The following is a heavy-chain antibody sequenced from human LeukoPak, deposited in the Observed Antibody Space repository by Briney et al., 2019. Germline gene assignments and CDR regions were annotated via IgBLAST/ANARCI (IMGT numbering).Heavy chain of an antibody. CDR2: ISAYNGNT. CDR3: ARVAARTDSSGYQTDY. CDR1: GYTFTSYY. J-gene: IGHJ4*02. D-gene: IGHD3-22*01. V-gene: IGHV1-18*04. Sequence: WASVKVSCKASGYTFTSYYMHWVRQAPGQGLEWMGWISAYNGNTNYAQKLQGRVTMTTDTSTSTAYMELRSLRSDDTAVYYCARVAARTDSSGYQTDYWGQGTLVTVSS.